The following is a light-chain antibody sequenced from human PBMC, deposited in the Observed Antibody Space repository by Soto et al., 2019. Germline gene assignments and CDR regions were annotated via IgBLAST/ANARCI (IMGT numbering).Light chain of an antibody. CDR3: SLYRSMNTLV. Sequence: QSALTQPASVSGSPGQSITISCTGTSTDVGAYNYVSWYQQHPGKAPKLMIYDVSNRPSGVSNRFSGSKSGNTASLTISGLQAEDEADYYCSLYRSMNTLVFGGGTKVTVL. V-gene: IGLV2-14*03. J-gene: IGLJ2*01. CDR2: DVS. CDR1: STDVGAYNY.